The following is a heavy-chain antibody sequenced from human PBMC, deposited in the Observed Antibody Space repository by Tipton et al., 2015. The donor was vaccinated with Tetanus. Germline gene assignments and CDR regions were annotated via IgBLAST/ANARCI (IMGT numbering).Heavy chain of an antibody. D-gene: IGHD2-15*01. CDR1: GYDFNYYW. CDR3: ASFSDGYFDY. Sequence: QLVQSGAEVKKPGESLKISCKASGYDFNYYWIGWVHQMPGKGLEWMGLIYPDDSDTRYSPSFQGQVTFSADESISTAYLQWSSLKASDTAIYYCASFSDGYFDYWGQGTLVTVSS. V-gene: IGHV5-51*07. J-gene: IGHJ4*02. CDR2: IYPDDSDT.